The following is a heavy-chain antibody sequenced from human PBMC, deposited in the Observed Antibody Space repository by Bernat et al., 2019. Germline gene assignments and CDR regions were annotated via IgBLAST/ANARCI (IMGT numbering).Heavy chain of an antibody. D-gene: IGHD6-19*01. V-gene: IGHV1-58*01. CDR3: AADLRTHSSGWTTYWYFDL. Sequence: QMQLVQSGPEVKKPGTSVKVSCKASGFTFTSSAVQWVRQARGQRLEWIGWIVVGSGNTNYAQKFQERVTITRDMSTSTAYMELSSLRSEDTAVYYCAADLRTHSSGWTTYWYFDLWGRGTLVTVSS. CDR1: GFTFTSSA. CDR2: IVVGSGNT. J-gene: IGHJ2*01.